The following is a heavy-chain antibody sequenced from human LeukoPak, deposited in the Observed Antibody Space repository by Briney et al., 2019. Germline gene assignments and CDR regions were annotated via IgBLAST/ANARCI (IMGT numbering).Heavy chain of an antibody. CDR3: ARVGPGGSSSWYDY. CDR1: GFTFSSYW. Sequence: GGSLRLSCAASGFTFSSYWMSWVRKGPGQGLGWVANIKQDGSEKYYVDSVKGRFTISRDNAKNSLYLQMNSLRAEDTAVYYCARVGPGGSSSWYDYWGQGTLVTVSS. D-gene: IGHD6-13*01. CDR2: IKQDGSEK. J-gene: IGHJ4*02. V-gene: IGHV3-7*01.